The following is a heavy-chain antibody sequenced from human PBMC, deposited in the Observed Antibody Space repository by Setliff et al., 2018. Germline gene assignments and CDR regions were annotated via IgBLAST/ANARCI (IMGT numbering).Heavy chain of an antibody. V-gene: IGHV4-61*09. CDR2: IYSSEST. D-gene: IGHD6-19*01. J-gene: IGHJ6*03. CDR1: GGSISSSSYY. CDR3: AREQWLDPPGYYYMDV. Sequence: SETLSLTCTVSGGSISSSSYYWSWIRQPAGKGLEWIGHIYSSESTNYNPSLKSRVTISLDTSKNQFSLKLNSVTAADMAVYYCAREQWLDPPGYYYMDVWAKGTTVTVSS.